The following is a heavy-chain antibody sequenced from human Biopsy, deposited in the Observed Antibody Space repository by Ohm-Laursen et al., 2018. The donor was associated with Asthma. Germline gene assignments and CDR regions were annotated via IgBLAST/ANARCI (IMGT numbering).Heavy chain of an antibody. CDR3: ARSQVGYSSGWSLLLKKFYYSGLDV. CDR2: IMAVFGTA. J-gene: IGHJ6*02. D-gene: IGHD6-19*01. V-gene: IGHV1-69*13. CDR1: RGTFSSYA. Sequence: SVKVSCKPPRGTFSSYAISWVRQAPGQGLEWMGGIMAVFGTANYAQKFQGRVTITADESTSTAYMELSSLRSEDTAVYYCARSQVGYSSGWSLLLKKFYYSGLDVWGQGTTVTVSS.